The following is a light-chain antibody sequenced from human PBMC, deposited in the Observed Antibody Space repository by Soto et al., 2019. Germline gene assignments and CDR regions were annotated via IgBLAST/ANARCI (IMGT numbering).Light chain of an antibody. J-gene: IGKJ1*01. Sequence: EIVVTQSPATLSVSPGERATLSCRASQSVNTNFAWYQQQPGHAPRLLLYATSTRATGIPDRFSGSGSGTDFTLTISRLEPEDVAVYYCQQYGSSPPRTFGQGTKVDIK. CDR2: ATS. CDR1: QSVNTN. V-gene: IGKV3-20*01. CDR3: QQYGSSPPRT.